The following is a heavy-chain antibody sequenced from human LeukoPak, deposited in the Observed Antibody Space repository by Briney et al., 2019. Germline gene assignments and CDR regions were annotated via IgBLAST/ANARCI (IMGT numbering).Heavy chain of an antibody. V-gene: IGHV1-69*04. J-gene: IGHJ4*02. D-gene: IGHD5-18*01. CDR3: ARVDTAIAFDY. CDR1: GGTLSSYA. Sequence: SVKVSCKASGGTLSSYAISWVRQAPGPGLEWMGRIIPIFGIANYAQKFQGRVTITADKSTSTAYMELSSLRSEDTAVYYCARVDTAIAFDYWGQGTLVTVSS. CDR2: IIPIFGIA.